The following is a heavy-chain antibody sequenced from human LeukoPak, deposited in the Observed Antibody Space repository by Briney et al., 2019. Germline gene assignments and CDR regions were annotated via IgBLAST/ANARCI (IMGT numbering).Heavy chain of an antibody. J-gene: IGHJ3*02. V-gene: IGHV1-69*05. CDR2: IIPIFGTA. D-gene: IGHD3-22*01. CDR1: GGTFSSYA. CDR3: ASPYYYDSSGHAPLGAFDI. Sequence: ASVKVSCKASGGTFSSYAISWVRQAPGQGLEWMGGIIPIFGTANYAQKFQGRVTITTDESTSTAYMELSSLRSEDTAVYYCASPYYYDSSGHAPLGAFDIWGQGTMVTVSS.